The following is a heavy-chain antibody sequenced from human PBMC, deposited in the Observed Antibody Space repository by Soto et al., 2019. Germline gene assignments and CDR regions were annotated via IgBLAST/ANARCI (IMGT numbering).Heavy chain of an antibody. CDR1: GFTFSSYA. CDR2: ISGSGGST. Sequence: EVQLLESGGGLVQPGGSLRLSCAASGFTFSSYAMSWVRQAPGKGLEWVSAISGSGGSTYYADSVKGRFTISRDNSKNTMYLQMNSLRAEETAVYYCAALTAFVAFDYYGMDVWGPGTTVTVSS. D-gene: IGHD2-15*01. CDR3: AALTAFVAFDYYGMDV. V-gene: IGHV3-23*01. J-gene: IGHJ6*02.